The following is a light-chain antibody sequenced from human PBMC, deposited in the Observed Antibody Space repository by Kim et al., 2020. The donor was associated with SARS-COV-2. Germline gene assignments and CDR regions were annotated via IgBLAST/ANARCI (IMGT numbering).Light chain of an antibody. CDR1: SSNNGSNT. CDR3: AAWDDSMNVV. J-gene: IGLJ3*02. Sequence: PGQRVPISCSGSSSNNGSNTVNWYQQLPGTAPQLLIYSNNQRPSGVPDRFSGSKSGTSAALAISGLQSEDEAAYYCAAWDDSMNVVFGGGTQLTVL. CDR2: SNN. V-gene: IGLV1-44*01.